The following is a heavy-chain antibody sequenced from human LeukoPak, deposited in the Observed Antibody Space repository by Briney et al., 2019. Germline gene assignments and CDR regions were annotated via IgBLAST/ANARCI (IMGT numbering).Heavy chain of an antibody. CDR1: GGTFSSYA. J-gene: IGHJ4*02. V-gene: IGHV1-69*04. CDR2: IIPILGIA. Sequence: SVKVSCKASGGTFSSYAISWVRQAPGQGLEWMGKIIPILGIANYAQKFQGRVTITADKSTSTAYMELSSLRSEDTAVYYCARGGMVGELLSNYFDYWGPGTLVTVSS. D-gene: IGHD3-10*02. CDR3: ARGGMVGELLSNYFDY.